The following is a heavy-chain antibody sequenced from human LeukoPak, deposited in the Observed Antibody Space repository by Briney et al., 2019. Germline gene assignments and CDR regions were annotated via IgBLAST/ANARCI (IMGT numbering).Heavy chain of an antibody. CDR2: IYYSGST. CDR1: GGSISGGGYY. J-gene: IGHJ3*02. CDR3: ATSRGYNGRAFDI. Sequence: PSETLSLTCTVSGGSISGGGYYWSWIRQHPGKCLEWIGYIYYSGSTYYNPSLKSRVTISVDTSKNQFSLKLSSVTAADTAVYYCATSRGYNGRAFDIWGQGTMVTVSS. D-gene: IGHD5-24*01. V-gene: IGHV4-31*03.